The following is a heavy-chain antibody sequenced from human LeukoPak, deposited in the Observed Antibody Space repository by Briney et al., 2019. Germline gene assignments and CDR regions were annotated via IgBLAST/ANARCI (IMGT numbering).Heavy chain of an antibody. CDR3: ARAGGSYYVENAFDI. D-gene: IGHD1-26*01. Sequence: ASVKVSCKASGGTFNSYGIIWVRQAPGQGLEWMGGIIPILGTANYAQKFQGRVTITADKSTSTAYMELSSLRSEDTAVYYCARAGGSYYVENAFDIWGQGTMVTVSS. J-gene: IGHJ3*02. CDR1: GGTFNSYG. V-gene: IGHV1-69*10. CDR2: IIPILGTA.